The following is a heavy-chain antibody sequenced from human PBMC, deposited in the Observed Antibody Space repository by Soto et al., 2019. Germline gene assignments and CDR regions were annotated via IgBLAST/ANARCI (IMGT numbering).Heavy chain of an antibody. J-gene: IGHJ6*02. CDR3: ARNDPADDGWSTSNYYYGMDV. Sequence: PGESLKISCKGSGYSFTSYWISWVRQMPGKGLEWMGRIDPSDSYTNYSPSFQGHVTISADKSISTAYLQWSSLKASDTAMYYCARNDPADDGWSTSNYYYGMDVWGQGTTVTVSS. CDR1: GYSFTSYW. V-gene: IGHV5-10-1*01. D-gene: IGHD6-19*01. CDR2: IDPSDSYT.